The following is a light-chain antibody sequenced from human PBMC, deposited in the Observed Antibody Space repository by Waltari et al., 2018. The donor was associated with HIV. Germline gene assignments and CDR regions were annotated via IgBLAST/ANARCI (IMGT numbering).Light chain of an antibody. V-gene: IGLV2-8*01. CDR2: EVN. Sequence: QSALTQPPSASGSPGQSVTISCTGTSRDVGGYNFVSWYQQPPGKAPKFIIYEVNKRPSGVPSRFSGSKSGNTASLTVSGLQAEDEADYYCSSYGGSDNRVVFGGGTKLTVL. J-gene: IGLJ2*01. CDR1: SRDVGGYNF. CDR3: SSYGGSDNRVV.